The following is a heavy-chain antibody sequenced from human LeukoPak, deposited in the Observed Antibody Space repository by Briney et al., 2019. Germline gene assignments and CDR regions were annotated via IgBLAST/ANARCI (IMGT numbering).Heavy chain of an antibody. D-gene: IGHD2-15*01. V-gene: IGHV4-4*02. CDR1: GDSITRHNC. Sequence: SETLSLTCALSGDSITRHNCWSWVRQSPGKGLACIGEIYHSGTTNYSPSLKSRVTISVDKSKNQLSLKLTSVTAADTAVYFCASCLFAYSYFAQWGQGTLVTVSS. CDR2: IYHSGTT. CDR3: ASCLFAYSYFAQ. J-gene: IGHJ4*02.